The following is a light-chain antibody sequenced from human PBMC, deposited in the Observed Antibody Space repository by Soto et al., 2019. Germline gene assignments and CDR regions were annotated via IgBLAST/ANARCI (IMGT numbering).Light chain of an antibody. CDR1: QGISSY. Sequence: DIQLTQSPSFLSASLGDRVTITCRASQGISSYLLWYQQKPGKAPELLIYEASTLQSGVPSRFSGSGSGTEFPITISSLQPEDFATYCRQHLNNYPLTFGGGTEVEIK. CDR3: QHLNNYPLT. V-gene: IGKV1-9*01. J-gene: IGKJ4*01. CDR2: EAS.